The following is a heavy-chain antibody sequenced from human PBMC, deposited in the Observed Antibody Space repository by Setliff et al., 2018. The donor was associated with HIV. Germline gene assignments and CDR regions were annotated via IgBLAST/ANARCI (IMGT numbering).Heavy chain of an antibody. CDR3: ARGYYDSSGYYFGSSYWYFDL. V-gene: IGHV4-4*02. Sequence: SETLSLTCAVSGGSISSSNWWSWVRQPPGKGLEWIGEIYHSGSTNYNPSLKSRVTISVDKSKNQFSLKLSSVTAADTAVYYCARGYYDSSGYYFGSSYWYFDLWGRGTLVTVSS. J-gene: IGHJ2*01. D-gene: IGHD3-22*01. CDR2: IYHSGST. CDR1: GGSISSSNW.